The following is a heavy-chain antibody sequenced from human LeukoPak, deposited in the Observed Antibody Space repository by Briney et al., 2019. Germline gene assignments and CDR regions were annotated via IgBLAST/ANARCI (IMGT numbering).Heavy chain of an antibody. D-gene: IGHD6-19*01. CDR2: IYYSGSA. CDR1: GGSINFYY. Sequence: SETLSLTCTVSGGSINFYYWSWFRQPPGKGLEWIGYIYYSGSANYNPSLKSRVTMSVDTSKNQFSLKLTSVTAADTAVYYCARGVPGQWLRKIWFDPWGQGTLVTVPS. J-gene: IGHJ5*02. V-gene: IGHV4-59*12. CDR3: ARGVPGQWLRKIWFDP.